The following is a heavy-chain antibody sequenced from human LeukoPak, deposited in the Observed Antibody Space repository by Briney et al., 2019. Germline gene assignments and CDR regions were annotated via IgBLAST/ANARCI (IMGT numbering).Heavy chain of an antibody. Sequence: KTSETLSLTCTVSGGSISSGGYYWIWIRQPQGKGLEWIGHIYYDGSTNYNPSLKSRVTISVDTSKNQFSLNLSSVTAADTAVYYCARGAVAGKMSWFDPWGQGTLVTVSS. V-gene: IGHV4-61*08. CDR2: IYYDGST. J-gene: IGHJ5*02. CDR3: ARGAVAGKMSWFDP. CDR1: GGSISSGGYY. D-gene: IGHD6-19*01.